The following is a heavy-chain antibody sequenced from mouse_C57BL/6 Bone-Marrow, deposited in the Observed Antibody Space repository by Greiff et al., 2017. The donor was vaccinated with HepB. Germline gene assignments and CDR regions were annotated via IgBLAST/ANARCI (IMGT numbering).Heavy chain of an antibody. J-gene: IGHJ3*01. D-gene: IGHD1-1*01. CDR1: GYTFTSYW. CDR2: IDPSDSYT. Sequence: QVQLQQPGAELVKPGASVKLSCKASGYTFTSYWMQWVKQRPGQGLEWIGEIDPSDSYTNYNQKFKGKATLTVDTSSSTAYMQLSSLTSEDSAVYYCAQIFTVSPFAYWGQGTLFTVSA. CDR3: AQIFTVSPFAY. V-gene: IGHV1-50*01.